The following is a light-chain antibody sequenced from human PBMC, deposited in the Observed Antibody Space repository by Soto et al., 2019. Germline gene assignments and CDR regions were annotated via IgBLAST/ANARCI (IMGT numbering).Light chain of an antibody. CDR2: DAS. CDR3: QQRSNWPPLT. V-gene: IGKV3-11*01. CDR1: QIVTSDY. Sequence: IVLTQSPGTLSLSPWERVTLSCRASQIVTSDYLAWYHQAPGQAPRLLIYDASTRATGIPARFSGSGSGTDFTLTISSLEPEDFAVYYCQQRSNWPPLTFGGGTKVDIK. J-gene: IGKJ4*01.